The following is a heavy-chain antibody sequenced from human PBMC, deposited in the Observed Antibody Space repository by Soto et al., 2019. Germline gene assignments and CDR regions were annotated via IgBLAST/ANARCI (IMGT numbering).Heavy chain of an antibody. D-gene: IGHD3-16*01. CDR3: ARHSLGVSNQGPFDY. V-gene: IGHV4-59*08. J-gene: IGHJ4*02. CDR2: IYYSGST. Sequence: PSETLSLTCTVSGGSISSYYWSWIRQPPGKGLEWIGSIYYSGSTNYNPSLKSRVTISVDTSKNQFSLKLSSVTAADTAVYYCARHSLGVSNQGPFDYWGQGTLVTVSS. CDR1: GGSISSYY.